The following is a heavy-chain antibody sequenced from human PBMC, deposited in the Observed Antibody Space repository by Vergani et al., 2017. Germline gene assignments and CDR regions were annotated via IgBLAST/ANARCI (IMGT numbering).Heavy chain of an antibody. D-gene: IGHD6-19*01. V-gene: IGHV1-69*04. CDR1: GGTFSSYA. J-gene: IGHJ4*02. CDR2: IIPILGIA. CDR3: ASLIAVAGGDY. Sequence: QVQLVQSGAEVKKPGSSVKVSCKASGGTFSSYAISWVRQAPGQGLEWMGRIIPILGIANYAQKFQGRVTITADKSTSTAYMELSSLRSEDTAVYYCASLIAVAGGDYWGQGTLVTVSS.